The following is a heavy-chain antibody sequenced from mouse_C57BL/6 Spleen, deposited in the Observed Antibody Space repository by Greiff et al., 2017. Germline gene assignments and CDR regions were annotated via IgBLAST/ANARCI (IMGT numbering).Heavy chain of an antibody. CDR2: IDPSDSYT. D-gene: IGHD1-1*01. Sequence: QVQLQQPGAELVKPGASVKLSCKASGYTFTSYWMQWVKQRPGQGLEWIGEIDPSDSYTNYTQKFKGKATLTVDTSSSTAYMQLSSLTSEDSAVYYCARFYYGSAYWGQGTLVTVSA. CDR1: GYTFTSYW. CDR3: ARFYYGSAY. J-gene: IGHJ3*01. V-gene: IGHV1-50*01.